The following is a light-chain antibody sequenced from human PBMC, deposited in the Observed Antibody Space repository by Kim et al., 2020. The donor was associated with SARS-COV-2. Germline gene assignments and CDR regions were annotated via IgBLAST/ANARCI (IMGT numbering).Light chain of an antibody. J-gene: IGKJ1*01. CDR2: GAS. V-gene: IGKV1-39*01. CDR1: QTVGSH. CDR3: QQTYSIPT. Sequence: DIQMTQSPLSLSASVGDTVTIPCRASQTVGSHLNWFQHKPGKVPKLLIFGASNLQRGAPSRFSASGSGTDFTLTISSLQPEDFVTYYCQQTYSIPTFGPGTKVDIK.